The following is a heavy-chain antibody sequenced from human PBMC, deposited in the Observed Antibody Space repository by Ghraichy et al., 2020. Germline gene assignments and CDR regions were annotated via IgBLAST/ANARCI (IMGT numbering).Heavy chain of an antibody. D-gene: IGHD3-3*01. CDR2: ISGIDGST. CDR3: AKGVTFGVILSHFDY. V-gene: IGHV3-23*01. J-gene: IGHJ4*02. CDR1: GFTFSSYG. Sequence: GGSLRLSCAASGFTFSSYGMSWVRQAPGKGLEWVSAISGIDGSTSYADSVKGRFTISRDNSKNTLYLQMNSLRAEDTAVYYCAKGVTFGVILSHFDYWGQGTLVTVSS.